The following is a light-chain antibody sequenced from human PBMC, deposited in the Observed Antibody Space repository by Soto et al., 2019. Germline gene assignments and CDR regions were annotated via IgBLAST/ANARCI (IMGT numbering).Light chain of an antibody. J-gene: IGKJ1*01. CDR2: WAS. V-gene: IGKV4-1*01. CDR3: QQYYSTPWT. Sequence: DFVMTQSPDSLAVSLGERATINCKSSQTIFYSTNKKNYLAWYQLKPGQPPNLRIYWASTRESGVPDRFSGSGYGTDFTLTISSLQAEDVAVYYCQQYYSTPWTFGQGTKVEIK. CDR1: QTIFYSTNKKNY.